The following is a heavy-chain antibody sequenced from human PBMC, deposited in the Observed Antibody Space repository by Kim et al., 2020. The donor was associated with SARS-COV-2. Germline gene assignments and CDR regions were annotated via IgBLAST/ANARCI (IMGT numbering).Heavy chain of an antibody. CDR3: AREGDYVWGSYRHNYFDY. J-gene: IGHJ4*02. Sequence: GGSLILSCAASGFTFSSYGMHWVRQAPGKGLEWVAVIWYDGSNKYYADSVKGRFTISRDNSKNTLYLQMNSLRAEDTAVYYCAREGDYVWGSYRHNYFDYWGQGTLVTVSS. CDR2: IWYDGSNK. CDR1: GFTFSSYG. V-gene: IGHV3-33*01. D-gene: IGHD3-16*02.